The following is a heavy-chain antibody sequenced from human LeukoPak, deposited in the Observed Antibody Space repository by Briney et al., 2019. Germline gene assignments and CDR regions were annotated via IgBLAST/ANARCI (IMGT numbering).Heavy chain of an antibody. Sequence: PGGSLRLSCAASGFTFSNYAMHWVRQAPGKGLEWVAFTSYDGSKKYYADSVKGRFTISRDNSKNTLYLQMNSLRTEDTAVYFCANDAAQQQLSNLFYGMDVWGQGATVTVSS. J-gene: IGHJ6*02. CDR3: ANDAAQQQLSNLFYGMDV. V-gene: IGHV3-30-3*02. D-gene: IGHD6-13*01. CDR2: TSYDGSKK. CDR1: GFTFSNYA.